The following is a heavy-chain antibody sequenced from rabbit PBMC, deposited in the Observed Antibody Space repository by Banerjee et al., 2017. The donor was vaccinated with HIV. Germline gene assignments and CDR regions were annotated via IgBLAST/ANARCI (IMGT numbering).Heavy chain of an antibody. D-gene: IGHD7-1*01. CDR3: ARDFRGTGYPNL. J-gene: IGHJ4*01. V-gene: IGHV1S45*01. CDR2: IYTGSSGST. Sequence: QEQLVESGGGLVQPEGSLTLTCTASGFSFSSSDYMCWVRQAPGKGLEWIGCIYTGSSGSTYYASWAKGRFTISKTSSTTVTLQMTSLTAADTATYFCARDFRGTGYPNLWGQGTLVTVS. CDR1: GFSFSSSDY.